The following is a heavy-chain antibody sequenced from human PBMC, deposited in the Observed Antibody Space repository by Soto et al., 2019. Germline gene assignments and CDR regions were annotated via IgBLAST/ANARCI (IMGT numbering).Heavy chain of an antibody. J-gene: IGHJ4*02. D-gene: IGHD2-21*01. CDR3: AQDRGWGVVSPSHDS. V-gene: IGHV3-23*01. Sequence: EVQLLESGGGVVQPGGSLRLSCAASGFTFRNFVMSWVRQAPGKGLEWVSAIRATGGQTFYADSVKGRFTISRDTSKNMLYLQINNLRDEDTALYFCAQDRGWGVVSPSHDSWGQGTLVTVSS. CDR2: IRATGGQT. CDR1: GFTFRNFV.